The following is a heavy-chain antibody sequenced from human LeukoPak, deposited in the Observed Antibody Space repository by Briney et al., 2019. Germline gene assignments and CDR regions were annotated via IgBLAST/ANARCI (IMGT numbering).Heavy chain of an antibody. CDR2: IWYDVSNK. J-gene: IGHJ4*02. Sequence: GGSLRLSCAAPGFTFGNTGMHWVGQAPGKGLEWGAAIWYDVSNKFYGDFVKVRFIISRDNSKNTLYLQMISLRAEDTAAYYCARAGYGDPHFDFWGQGTLVTVSS. D-gene: IGHD4-17*01. CDR1: GFTFGNTG. V-gene: IGHV3-33*01. CDR3: ARAGYGDPHFDF.